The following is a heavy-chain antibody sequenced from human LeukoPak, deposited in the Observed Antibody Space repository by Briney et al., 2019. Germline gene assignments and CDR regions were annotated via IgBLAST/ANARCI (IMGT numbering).Heavy chain of an antibody. CDR1: GFTFSSYN. V-gene: IGHV3-48*02. J-gene: IGHJ4*02. CDR2: ISSSLSTI. D-gene: IGHD5-12*01. Sequence: GGSLRLSCAASGFTFSSYNMNWVRPAPGKGLEGVSYISSSLSTIYYADSVKGRFTISRDNAKNSLYLQMNSLRDEDTAVYYCARDVGGYGTKGSYFDYWGQGTLVTVSS. CDR3: ARDVGGYGTKGSYFDY.